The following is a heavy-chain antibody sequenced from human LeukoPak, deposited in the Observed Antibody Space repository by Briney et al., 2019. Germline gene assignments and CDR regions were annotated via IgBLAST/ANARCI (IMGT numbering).Heavy chain of an antibody. J-gene: IGHJ6*03. V-gene: IGHV4-61*01. D-gene: IGHD3-22*01. CDR1: GGSISSGSYY. CDR3: ARVAYYYDSSGYYYYYYMDV. Sequence: PSQTLSLTCTVSGGSISSGSYYWSWIRQPPGKGLEWIGYIYYSGSTNYNPSLKSRVTISVDTSKNQFSLKLSSVTAADTAVYYCARVAYYYDSSGYYYYYYMDVWGKGTTVTISS. CDR2: IYYSGST.